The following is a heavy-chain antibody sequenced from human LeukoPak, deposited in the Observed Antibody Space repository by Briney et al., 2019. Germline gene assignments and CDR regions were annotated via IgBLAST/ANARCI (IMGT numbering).Heavy chain of an antibody. CDR2: INPNSGGT. Sequence: ASVKVSCKAFGYTFTDNYMHWVRQAPGQGLEWMGWINPNSGGTNYAQKFQGRVTMTRDTSISTAYMELSRLRSDDTAVYYCASEEVAAASGGMDVWGQGTTVTVSS. V-gene: IGHV1-2*02. CDR3: ASEEVAAASGGMDV. CDR1: GYTFTDNY. J-gene: IGHJ6*02. D-gene: IGHD2-15*01.